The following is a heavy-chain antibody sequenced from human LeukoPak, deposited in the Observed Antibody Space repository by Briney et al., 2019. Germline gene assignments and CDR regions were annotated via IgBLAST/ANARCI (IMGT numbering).Heavy chain of an antibody. V-gene: IGHV3-64*01. Sequence: GGALRLSCAASGFTFSSCAMHWVRQAPGKGLEYVSAISSNWGSTYYANSVKGRFTISRDNSKNTLYPQMGSLRAEDMAVHYCARDRIAAAWGHYVIDVWGQGDTGTVSS. J-gene: IGHJ6*01. CDR2: ISSNWGST. CDR1: GFTFSSCA. D-gene: IGHD6-13*01. CDR3: ARDRIAAAWGHYVIDV.